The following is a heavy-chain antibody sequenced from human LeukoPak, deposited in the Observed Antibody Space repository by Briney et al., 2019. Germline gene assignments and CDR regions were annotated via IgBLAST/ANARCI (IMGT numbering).Heavy chain of an antibody. CDR1: GFTFSDHY. CDR3: ARVGDGHSVNYFDY. J-gene: IGHJ4*02. Sequence: PGGSLRLSCSVSGFTFSDHYMDWVRQAPGKGLDWVGRSRNRARSYTTEYAASVKGRFTVSRDDAENSLYLQMNSLRDEDTAMFYCARVGDGHSVNYFDYWGQGTLVTVSS. V-gene: IGHV3-72*01. CDR2: SRNRARSYTT. D-gene: IGHD5-24*01.